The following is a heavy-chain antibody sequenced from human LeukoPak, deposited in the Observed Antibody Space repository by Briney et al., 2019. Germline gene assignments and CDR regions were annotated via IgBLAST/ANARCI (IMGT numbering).Heavy chain of an antibody. CDR3: ARGLGSFDY. V-gene: IGHV4-61*08. Sequence: SETLSLTCTVSGGSISSGDYSWSWIRQPPGKGLEWIGYIYYSGSTNYNPSLKSRVTISVDTSKNQFSLKLSSVTAADTAVYYCARGLGSFDYWGQGTLVTVSS. CDR1: GGSISSGDYS. D-gene: IGHD2-2*03. J-gene: IGHJ4*02. CDR2: IYYSGST.